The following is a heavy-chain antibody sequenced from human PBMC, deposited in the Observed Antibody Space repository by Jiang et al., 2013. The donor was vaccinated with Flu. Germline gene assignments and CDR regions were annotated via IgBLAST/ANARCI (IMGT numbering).Heavy chain of an antibody. J-gene: IGHJ6*02. V-gene: IGHV1-46*01. CDR1: GYTFTSYY. Sequence: SGAEVKKPGASVKVSCKASGYTFTSYYMHWVRQAPGQGLEWMGIINPSGGSTSYAQKFQGRVTMTRDTSTSTVYMELSSLRSEDTAVYYCARGGLSYCSGGSCYSGGVGYYGMDVWGQGTTVTVSS. D-gene: IGHD2-15*01. CDR3: ARGGLSYCSGGSCYSGGVGYYGMDV. CDR2: INPSGGST.